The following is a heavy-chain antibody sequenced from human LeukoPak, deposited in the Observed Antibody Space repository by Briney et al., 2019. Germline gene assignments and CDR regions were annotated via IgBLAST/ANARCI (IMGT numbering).Heavy chain of an antibody. CDR3: ARFSWGCSTASCYLTN. CDR1: GGSLSGHY. Sequence: PSETLSLTCTVGGGSLSGHYWGWIRQPPGKGLELVGHLYYTGTTFYNPPPNSRVTIPLDTSRNQFSLRLTSVIAADTAVYYCARFSWGCSTASCYLTNWGQGALVTVSS. CDR2: LYYTGTT. J-gene: IGHJ4*02. V-gene: IGHV4-59*11. D-gene: IGHD2-2*01.